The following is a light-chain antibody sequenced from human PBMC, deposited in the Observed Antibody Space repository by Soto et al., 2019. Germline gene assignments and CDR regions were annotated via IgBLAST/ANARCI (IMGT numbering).Light chain of an antibody. V-gene: IGKV3-15*01. CDR3: QQYNNWLWT. CDR2: GAS. J-gene: IGKJ1*01. CDR1: QSIRND. Sequence: ERGMTKSPASLSVSPGDGATLXCRASQSIRNDVGWYQQKTGKARRLLISGASTRATGIPDRCSGSGSGTEFTRPISRLQSDDFAVYYGQQYNNWLWTVGQGTKVDI.